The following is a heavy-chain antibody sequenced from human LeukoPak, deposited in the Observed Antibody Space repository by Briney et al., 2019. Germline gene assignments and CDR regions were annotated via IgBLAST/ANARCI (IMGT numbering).Heavy chain of an antibody. CDR1: GGSISSYY. CDR2: IYTSGST. CDR3: ARVGYDILTGYDTAIDY. D-gene: IGHD3-9*01. V-gene: IGHV4-4*07. Sequence: PSETLSLTCTVSGGSISSYYWSWIRQPAGKGLEWIGRIYTSGSTNYNPSLKSRVTMSVDTSKNQFSLKLSSVTAADTAVYYCARVGYDILTGYDTAIDYWGQGTLVTVSS. J-gene: IGHJ4*02.